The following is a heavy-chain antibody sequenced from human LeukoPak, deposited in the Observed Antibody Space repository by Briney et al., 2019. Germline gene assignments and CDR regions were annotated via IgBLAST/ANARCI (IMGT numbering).Heavy chain of an antibody. CDR3: ARDTWTTATHIFDY. CDR2: ISGSSSYI. J-gene: IGHJ4*02. V-gene: IGHV3-21*01. CDR1: GFTFSSYS. D-gene: IGHD4-17*01. Sequence: PGGSLRLSCAASGFTFSSYSMNWVRQAPGKGLEWVSFISGSSSYIYFADSVKGRFTISRDNAKKSLCLQMNSLRVEDTAVYYCARDTWTTATHIFDYWGQGTLVTVSS.